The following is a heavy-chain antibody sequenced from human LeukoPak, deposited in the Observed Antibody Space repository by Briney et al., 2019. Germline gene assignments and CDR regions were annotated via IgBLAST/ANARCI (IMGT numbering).Heavy chain of an antibody. CDR1: AGSISSYY. V-gene: IGHV4-59*01. CDR3: ARDRGNYFDY. CDR2: ISYSGTT. Sequence: SETLSLSCTVSAGSISSYYWSWIRQPPGKGLEWIGYISYSGTTNYNPSLKSRVTISVAPSKNQFSLKLRSVTAPGTAVYYCARDRGNYFDYWGQGTLVTVSS. J-gene: IGHJ4*02. D-gene: IGHD6-13*01.